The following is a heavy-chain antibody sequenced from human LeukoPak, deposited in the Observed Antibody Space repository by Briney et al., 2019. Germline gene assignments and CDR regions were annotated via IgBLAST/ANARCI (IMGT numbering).Heavy chain of an antibody. V-gene: IGHV3-30-3*01. Sequence: PGGSLRLSCAASGFTFSSYAMHWVRQAPAKGLEWVAVISYDGSNKYYADSVKGRFTISRDNSKNTLYPQMNSLRAEDTAVYYCARSQWLGAFDIWGQGTMVTVSS. D-gene: IGHD6-19*01. CDR1: GFTFSSYA. CDR3: ARSQWLGAFDI. CDR2: ISYDGSNK. J-gene: IGHJ3*02.